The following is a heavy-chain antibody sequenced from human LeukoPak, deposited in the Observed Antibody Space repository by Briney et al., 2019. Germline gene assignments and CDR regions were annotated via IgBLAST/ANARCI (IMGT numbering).Heavy chain of an antibody. D-gene: IGHD2-2*01. CDR2: INPSGGST. J-gene: IGHJ6*03. CDR1: GYTFTSYY. V-gene: IGHV1-46*01. CDR3: ARTLWEYCSSTSCYNYYMDV. Sequence: GASVKVSCKASGYTFTSYYMHWVRQAPGQGLEWMGIINPSGGSTSYAQKFQGRVTMTRDTPTSTVYMELSSLRSEDTAVYYCARTLWEYCSSTSCYNYYMDVWGKGTTVTVSS.